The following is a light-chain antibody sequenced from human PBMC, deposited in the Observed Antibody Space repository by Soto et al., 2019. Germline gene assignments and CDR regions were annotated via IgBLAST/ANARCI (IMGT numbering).Light chain of an antibody. V-gene: IGLV3-1*01. CDR1: KLDSKY. CDR2: QNS. Sequence: SYELTQPPSVSVSPGQAASIPCSGEKLDSKYASWYQQKPGQSPVLVIYQNSRRPSGIPERFSGSNSGNTATLTISGTQSMDEADYYCQAWDSSTAVFGGGTKLTVL. CDR3: QAWDSSTAV. J-gene: IGLJ2*01.